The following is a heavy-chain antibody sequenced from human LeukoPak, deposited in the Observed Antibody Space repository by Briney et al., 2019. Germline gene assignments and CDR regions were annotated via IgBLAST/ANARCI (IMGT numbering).Heavy chain of an antibody. V-gene: IGHV6-1*01. J-gene: IGHJ4*02. CDR2: TYYRSKWYN. CDR1: GDSFSTASNA. CDR3: AREFPAEYYYDSSGYYYFDY. Sequence: SQTLSLTCAISGDSFSTASNAWYWIRQSPSRGLEWLGRTYYRSKWYNDYAVSVKSRITINPDTSKNQFSLQLNSVTPEDTAVYYCAREFPAEYYYDSSGYYYFDYWGQGTLVTVSS. D-gene: IGHD3-22*01.